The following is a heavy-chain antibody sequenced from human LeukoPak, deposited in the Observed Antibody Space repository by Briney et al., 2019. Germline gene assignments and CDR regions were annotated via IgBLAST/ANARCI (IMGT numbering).Heavy chain of an antibody. D-gene: IGHD2-2*01. Sequence: SQTLSLTCTLSGDSVSSNSVTWNWIRQSPSRGLEWLGRTYYRSTWYNDYAVSVRGRITVNPDTSKNQFSLHLNSVTPEDTAVYYCARRLTQYDCFDPWGQGILVTVSS. CDR1: GDSVSSNSVT. CDR2: TYYRSTWYN. CDR3: ARRLTQYDCFDP. V-gene: IGHV6-1*01. J-gene: IGHJ5*02.